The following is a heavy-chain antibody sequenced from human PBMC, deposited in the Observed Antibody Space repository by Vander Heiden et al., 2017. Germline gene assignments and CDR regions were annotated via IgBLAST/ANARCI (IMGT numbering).Heavy chain of an antibody. D-gene: IGHD3-10*01. CDR1: GFPFSTYA. J-gene: IGHJ3*02. V-gene: IGHV3-23*01. CDR3: GKAGLVRGSNFHSDAFDM. CDR2: ISGPGSAT. Sequence: EVRLLESGGGLVQPGGSLRLSCAASGFPFSTYAMGWVRPTPGKGLEWVSTISGPGSATYYADSGRFTISRDNSENMVFLQMNSLGAEDTAVYYCGKAGLVRGSNFHSDAFDMWGQGTKVTVSS.